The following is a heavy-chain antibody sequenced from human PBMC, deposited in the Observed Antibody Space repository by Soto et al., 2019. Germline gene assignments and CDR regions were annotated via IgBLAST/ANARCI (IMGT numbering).Heavy chain of an antibody. CDR3: ARVWETGYESPFDY. D-gene: IGHD5-12*01. CDR2: INAGNGNT. CDR1: GYTFTSYA. V-gene: IGHV1-3*01. Sequence: ASVKVSCKASGYTFTSYAMHWVRQAPGQRLEWMGWINAGNGNTKYSQKFQGRVTITRDTSASTAYMELSSLRSEDTAMYYYARVWETGYESPFDYWGKGTLVTVSS. J-gene: IGHJ4*02.